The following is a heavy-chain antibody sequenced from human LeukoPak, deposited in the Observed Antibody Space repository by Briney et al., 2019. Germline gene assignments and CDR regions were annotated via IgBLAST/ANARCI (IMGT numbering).Heavy chain of an antibody. V-gene: IGHV3-23*01. D-gene: IGHD2-8*02. CDR1: GFTFSSYV. Sequence: GGSLRLSCAASGFTFSSYVMSWVRQAPGKGLEWVSAISGSGGNTYYADSVKGRFTISRDNSKNTLFLQMNSLSAEDTAIYYCAKELWSWSFDYWGQGTLVSVPS. CDR2: ISGSGGNT. CDR3: AKELWSWSFDY. J-gene: IGHJ4*02.